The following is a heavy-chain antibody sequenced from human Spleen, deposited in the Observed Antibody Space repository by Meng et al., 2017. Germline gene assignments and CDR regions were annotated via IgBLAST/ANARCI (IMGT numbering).Heavy chain of an antibody. D-gene: IGHD5-18*01. CDR3: AKEPGLYNFGYAMDV. CDR1: GFTFRGYS. Sequence: GESLKTPCVVSGFTFRGYSLNWGRQAPGKGLEWVSSISSTSSYIYYADSVKGRFTISRDNAKNALYLQMKSLRAEDTAVYDWAKEPGLYNFGYAMDVWGQGTMVTVSS. CDR2: ISSTSSYI. V-gene: IGHV3-21*01. J-gene: IGHJ6*02.